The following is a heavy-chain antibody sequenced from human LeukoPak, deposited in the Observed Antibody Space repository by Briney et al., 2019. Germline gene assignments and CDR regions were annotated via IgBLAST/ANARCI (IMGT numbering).Heavy chain of an antibody. V-gene: IGHV1-69*05. CDR2: IIPIFGTA. D-gene: IGHD1-14*01. Sequence: ASVKVSCKASGGTFSSYAISWVRQAPGQGLEWMGGIIPIFGTANYAQKFQGRVTITTDESTSTAYMELSSLRSEDTAVYYCARLLTPSDYYYYMDVWGKGTTVTVSS. CDR3: ARLLTPSDYYYYMDV. CDR1: GGTFSSYA. J-gene: IGHJ6*03.